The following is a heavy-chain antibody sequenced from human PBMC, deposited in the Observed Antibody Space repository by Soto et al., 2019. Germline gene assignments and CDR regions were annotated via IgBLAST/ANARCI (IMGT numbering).Heavy chain of an antibody. V-gene: IGHV1-18*01. CDR2: ISAYNGNT. D-gene: IGHD4-17*01. Sequence: ASVKVSCKASGFTFSSSAVQWVRQAPGQGLEWMGWISAYNGNTNYAQKLQGRVTMTTDTSTSTAYMELRSLRSDDTAVYYCARANGDYDYWGQGTLVTVSS. J-gene: IGHJ4*02. CDR1: GFTFSSSA. CDR3: ARANGDYDY.